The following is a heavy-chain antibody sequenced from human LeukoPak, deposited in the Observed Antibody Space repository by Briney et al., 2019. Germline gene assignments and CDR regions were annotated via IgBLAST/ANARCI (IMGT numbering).Heavy chain of an antibody. J-gene: IGHJ4*02. V-gene: IGHV1-18*01. CDR1: GYSFTSYG. CDR3: ARAYYESSAYRHAVYFDY. CDR2: ISAYNGNT. D-gene: IGHD3-22*01. Sequence: ASVKVSCKASGYSFTSYGLSWVRQAPGQGLEWMGWISAYNGNTNYAQKLQGRVTMTKDTSTNTVYMHLSSLSSDDTAVYYCARAYYESSAYRHAVYFDYWGQGTLVTVSS.